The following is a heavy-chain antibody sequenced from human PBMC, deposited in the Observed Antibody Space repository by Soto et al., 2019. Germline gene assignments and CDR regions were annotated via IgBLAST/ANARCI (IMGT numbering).Heavy chain of an antibody. CDR2: IYYSGST. Sequence: PSETLSLTCTVSGGSVSSGRFYWSWIRQPPGKGLEWIGYIYYSGSTKYNPSLRSRVTIPVDTSKNQFSLKLTSVAAADTAVYYCVRSGSGSGWLGGQGTLVTVSS. D-gene: IGHD6-19*01. V-gene: IGHV4-61*01. CDR3: VRSGSGSGWL. CDR1: GGSVSSGRFY. J-gene: IGHJ4*02.